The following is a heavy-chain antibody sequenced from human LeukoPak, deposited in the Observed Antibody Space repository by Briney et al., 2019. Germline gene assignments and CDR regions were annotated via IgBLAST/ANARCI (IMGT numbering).Heavy chain of an antibody. CDR2: ISGSGSAI. CDR1: GFIFSDYY. D-gene: IGHD6-13*01. CDR3: ARDPHYISSWYDY. V-gene: IGHV3-11*04. Sequence: GGSLRLSCAVSGFIFSDYYMSWIRRAPGKGLECISYISGSGSAIYYADSLQGRFTISRDNAKNSLYLQMNSLRAEDTAVYYCARDPHYISSWYDYWGQGTLVTVSS. J-gene: IGHJ4*02.